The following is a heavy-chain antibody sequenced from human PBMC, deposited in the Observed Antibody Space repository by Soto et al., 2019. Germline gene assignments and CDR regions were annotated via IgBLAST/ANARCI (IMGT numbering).Heavy chain of an antibody. Sequence: SETLSLTCTVSGGSISSSGYYWGWIRQPPGKGLEWIGSIYYSGGTYYNPSLKSRVTISVDSSKNQFSLKLISVTAADTAVYYCARPNSAANDWFDPWGQGTLVTVSS. CDR3: ARPNSAANDWFDP. CDR1: GGSISSSGYY. CDR2: IYYSGGT. D-gene: IGHD2-2*01. J-gene: IGHJ5*02. V-gene: IGHV4-39*01.